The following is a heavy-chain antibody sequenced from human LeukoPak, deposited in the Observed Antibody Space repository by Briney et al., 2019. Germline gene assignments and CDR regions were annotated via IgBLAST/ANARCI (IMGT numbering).Heavy chain of an antibody. D-gene: IGHD6-13*01. CDR3: ARSGIAAAEH. Sequence: SETLSLTCTVSGGSISSYYWSWIRQPPGKGLEWIGYIYYSGSTNYNPSLKSRVTISVDTSKNQFSLKLSSVTAADTAVYYCARSGIAAAEHWGQGTLVTVSS. CDR2: IYYSGST. J-gene: IGHJ1*01. CDR1: GGSISSYY. V-gene: IGHV4-59*08.